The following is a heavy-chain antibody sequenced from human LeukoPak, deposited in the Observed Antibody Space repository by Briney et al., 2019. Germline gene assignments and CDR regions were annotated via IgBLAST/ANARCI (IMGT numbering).Heavy chain of an antibody. CDR3: ARDPDKLPFDY. D-gene: IGHD1-7*01. CDR1: GGSISSGGY. Sequence: SETLSLTCAVSGGSISSGGYWSWLRQPPGKGLEWIGQIYYIGSTNYNPSLESRVIMSLDKSTNQLSLRFNSVTAADTAVYYCARDPDKLPFDYWGQGTLVTVSS. V-gene: IGHV4-4*02. CDR2: IYYIGST. J-gene: IGHJ4*02.